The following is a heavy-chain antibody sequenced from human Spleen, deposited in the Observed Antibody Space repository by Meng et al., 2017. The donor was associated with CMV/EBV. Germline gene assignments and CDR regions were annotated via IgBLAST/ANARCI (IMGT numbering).Heavy chain of an antibody. Sequence: GESLKISCAASGFTFSSYWMHWVRQAPGKGLVWVANIKQDGSEKYYVDSVKGRFTISRDNAKNSLYLQMNSLRAEDTAVYYCASGLWLFDPWGQGTLVTVSS. D-gene: IGHD2-21*01. CDR2: IKQDGSEK. CDR1: GFTFSSYW. J-gene: IGHJ5*02. V-gene: IGHV3-7*01. CDR3: ASGLWLFDP.